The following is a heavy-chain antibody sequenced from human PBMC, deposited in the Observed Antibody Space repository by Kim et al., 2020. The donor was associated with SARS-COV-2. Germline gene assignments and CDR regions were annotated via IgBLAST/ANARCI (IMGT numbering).Heavy chain of an antibody. J-gene: IGHJ6*02. V-gene: IGHV3-23*01. CDR1: GFTFSSYA. D-gene: IGHD4-17*01. CDR3: ANHLDYGGNKRGYYYYYGMDV. Sequence: GGSLRLSCAASGFTFSSYAMSWVRQAPGKGLEWVSAISGSGGSTYYADSVKGRFTISRDNSKNTLYLQMNSLRAEDTAVYYCANHLDYGGNKRGYYYYYGMDVWGQGTTVTVSS. CDR2: ISGSGGST.